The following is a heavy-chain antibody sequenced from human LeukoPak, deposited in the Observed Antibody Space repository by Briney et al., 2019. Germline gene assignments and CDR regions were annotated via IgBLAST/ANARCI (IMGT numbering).Heavy chain of an antibody. CDR2: INHSGST. V-gene: IGHV4-34*01. Sequence: SETLSLTCAVYGGSFSGYYWSWIRQPPGKGLEWIGEINHSGSTNYNPSLKSRVTISVDTSKNQFSLKLSSVTAADTAVYYCARVYPGRYCRGGSCYFVYFDYWGQGTLVTVSS. CDR1: GGSFSGYY. CDR3: ARVYPGRYCRGGSCYFVYFDY. D-gene: IGHD2-15*01. J-gene: IGHJ4*02.